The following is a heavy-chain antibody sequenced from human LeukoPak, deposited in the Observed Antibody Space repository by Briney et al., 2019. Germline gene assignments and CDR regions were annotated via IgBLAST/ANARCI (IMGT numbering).Heavy chain of an antibody. J-gene: IGHJ3*02. V-gene: IGHV3-7*01. CDR1: GFTFSKFW. Sequence: GGSLRLSCAASGFTFSKFWMTWVRQAPGKGLEWVASIDQDGTEEYYVSSVRGRFTISRDNAENSLYLQMHSLRGGDTAVYYCARNVNAFDIWGQGTMVTVSS. CDR3: ARNVNAFDI. CDR2: IDQDGTEE.